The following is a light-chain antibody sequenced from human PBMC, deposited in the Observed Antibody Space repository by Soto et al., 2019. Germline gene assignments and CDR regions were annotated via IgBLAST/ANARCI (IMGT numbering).Light chain of an antibody. CDR2: DAS. CDR3: QQRFNSPRFT. Sequence: EIVLTQSPATLSLSPGERATLSCRASQSVSSYLAWYQQKPGQAPRLLIYDASNRATGIPDRFSGGGSGTDFTLTNSSLEPEDFAVYYCQQRFNSPRFTFGQGTKLEIK. V-gene: IGKV3-11*01. CDR1: QSVSSY. J-gene: IGKJ2*01.